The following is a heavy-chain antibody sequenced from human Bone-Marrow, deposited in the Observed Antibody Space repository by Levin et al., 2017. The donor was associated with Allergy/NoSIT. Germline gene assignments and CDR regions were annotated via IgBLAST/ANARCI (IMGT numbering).Heavy chain of an antibody. Sequence: EVSGFTVRNNYMSWVRQAPGKGREGGERRERGGRKEEDEDVQGRFTISRDNWKNSLSLQMNSLRVEDTAVYYCARDGPGTATGTPWGQGTLVTVSS. CDR1: GFTVRNNY. V-gene: IGHV3-66*01. J-gene: IGHJ4*02. D-gene: IGHD1-7*01. CDR2: RERGGRK. CDR3: ARDGPGTATGTP.